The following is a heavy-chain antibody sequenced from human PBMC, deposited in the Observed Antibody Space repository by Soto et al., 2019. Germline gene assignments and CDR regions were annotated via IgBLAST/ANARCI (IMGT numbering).Heavy chain of an antibody. D-gene: IGHD3-22*01. CDR2: ISAYNGNT. Sequence: GASVKVSCKASGYTFTSYGISWVRQAPGQGLEWMGWISAYNGNTNYAQKLQGRVTMTTDTSTSTAYMELRSLRSDDTAVYYCARDSYDSSGYYYTAFDIWGQGTMVTVSS. J-gene: IGHJ3*02. CDR3: ARDSYDSSGYYYTAFDI. V-gene: IGHV1-18*01. CDR1: GYTFTSYG.